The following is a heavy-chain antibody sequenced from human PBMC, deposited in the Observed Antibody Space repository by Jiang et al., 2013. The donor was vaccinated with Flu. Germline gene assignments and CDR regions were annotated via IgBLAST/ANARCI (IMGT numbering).Heavy chain of an antibody. J-gene: IGHJ5*02. Sequence: SCKASGGTFSSYAISWVRQAPGQGLEWMGGIIPIFGTANYAQKFQGRVTITADESTSTAYMELSSLRSEDTAVYYCARVTPVLLWFGEHPWGWFDPWGQGTLVTVSS. D-gene: IGHD3-10*01. CDR3: ARVTPVLLWFGEHPWGWFDP. CDR1: GGTFSSYA. CDR2: IIPIFGTA. V-gene: IGHV1-69*01.